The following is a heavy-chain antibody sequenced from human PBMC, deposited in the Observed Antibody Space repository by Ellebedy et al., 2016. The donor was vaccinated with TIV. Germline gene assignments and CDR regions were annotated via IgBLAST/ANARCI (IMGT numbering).Heavy chain of an antibody. J-gene: IGHJ4*02. CDR2: ISNSGGLT. Sequence: GESLKISCAASGFTFSSYSMNWVRQAPGKGLEWVSAISNSGGLTYYADSMKGRFTISRDNSKQTLYLQMNSLRAEDTAVYYCAREYCGGGGCGNDYWGQGTLVTVSS. CDR1: GFTFSSYS. D-gene: IGHD2-15*01. CDR3: AREYCGGGGCGNDY. V-gene: IGHV3-23*01.